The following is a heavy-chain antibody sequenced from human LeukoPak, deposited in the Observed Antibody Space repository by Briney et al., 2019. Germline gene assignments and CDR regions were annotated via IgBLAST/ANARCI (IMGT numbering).Heavy chain of an antibody. J-gene: IGHJ4*02. CDR1: GYSFTNYW. CDR3: ARLLNYDDLDY. D-gene: IGHD3-22*01. Sequence: GESLKISCKGSGYSFTNYWIGWVRQMPGKGLERMGIIYPGDSDTRYSPSFQGQVTISADKSITTAYLQWSSLKASDTAMYYCARLLNYDDLDYWGQGTLVTVSS. CDR2: IYPGDSDT. V-gene: IGHV5-51*01.